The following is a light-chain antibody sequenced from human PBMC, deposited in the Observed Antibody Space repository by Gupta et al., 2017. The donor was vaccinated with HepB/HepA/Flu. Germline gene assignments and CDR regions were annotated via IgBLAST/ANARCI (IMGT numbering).Light chain of an antibody. J-gene: IGKJ1*01. V-gene: IGKV1-5*03. CDR2: KAS. CDR3: QQYNSYPWT. CDR1: QSISSC. Sequence: IQMTQFPSTLFASVGDRVTITCRASQSISSCLDWYQQKPGKAPKLLIYKASNLESGVPSRFSGSGSGTEFTLTISSLQPDDFATYYCQQYNSYPWTFGQGTKLEIK.